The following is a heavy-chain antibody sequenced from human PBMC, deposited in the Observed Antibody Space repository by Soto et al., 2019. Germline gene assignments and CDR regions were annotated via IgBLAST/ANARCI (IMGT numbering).Heavy chain of an antibody. J-gene: IGHJ6*02. CDR1: GRSITSYH. CDR3: AREGGYFDSSGSGVYHYHGVDV. CDR2: TAYTGNT. D-gene: IGHD3-22*01. Sequence: PSETLSLTCVVSGRSITSYHWILIRQFPGKGLEWIAYTAYTGNTNYNPSLKSRVTMSLDTSRNQFSLKLSSVTAADTAVYYCAREGGYFDSSGSGVYHYHGVDVWGQGTTVTVSS. V-gene: IGHV4-59*12.